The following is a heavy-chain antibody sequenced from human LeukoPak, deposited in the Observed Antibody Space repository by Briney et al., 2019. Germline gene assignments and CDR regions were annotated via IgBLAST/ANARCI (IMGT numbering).Heavy chain of an antibody. CDR1: GFTFSNAW. CDR2: IKSKTDGGTT. CDR3: TTGRFSYGMDV. D-gene: IGHD1-26*01. J-gene: IGHJ6*04. V-gene: IGHV3-15*01. Sequence: GGSLRLSCAASGFTFSNAWMSWVRQAPGKGLEWVGRIKSKTDGGTTDYAAPVKGRFNISRDDSKDMFYLQMNSLKIDDTAMYYCTTGRFSYGMDVWGEGTTVTVIS.